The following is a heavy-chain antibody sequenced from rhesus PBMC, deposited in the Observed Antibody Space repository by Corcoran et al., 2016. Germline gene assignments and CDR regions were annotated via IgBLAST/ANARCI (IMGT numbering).Heavy chain of an antibody. CDR3: ARAAAAAGRPFDY. CDR1: GYSISSGYD. Sequence: QVQLQESGPGVVKPSATLSLTCAVSGYSISSGYDWSWIRPPPGTGLEWIGYSDGCRGSTNYNPSLKKRVTMSKDTYKNQFSRKLTSVTAADTAVDYCARAAAAAGRPFDYWGQGVRVTVSS. V-gene: IGHV4-127*01. CDR2: SDGCRGST. J-gene: IGHJ4*01. D-gene: IGHD6S26*01.